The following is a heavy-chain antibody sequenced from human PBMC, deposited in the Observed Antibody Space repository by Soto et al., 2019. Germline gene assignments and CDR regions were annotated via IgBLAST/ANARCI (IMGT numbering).Heavy chain of an antibody. CDR2: IYHSGGT. D-gene: IGHD3-22*01. V-gene: IGHV4-30-2*01. CDR3: ARDSRSGYYLEY. CDR1: GDSISSGGYS. J-gene: IGHJ4*02. Sequence: HLQLQESGSGLVKPSQTLSLTCSVSGDSISSGGYSWNWIRQPPGKGLEWIGYIYHSGGTDYNPSLKSRFTITVDSSKNQFSLKLSSVTAADTAVYYCARDSRSGYYLEYWGQGTLVTVSS.